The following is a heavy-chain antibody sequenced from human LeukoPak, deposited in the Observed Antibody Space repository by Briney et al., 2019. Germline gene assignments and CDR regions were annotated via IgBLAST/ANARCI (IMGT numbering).Heavy chain of an antibody. J-gene: IGHJ4*02. CDR3: ANGHSSGWYLDS. D-gene: IGHD6-19*01. V-gene: IGHV3-30*18. CDR1: GFTFSSYD. CDR2: TSYDGSNK. Sequence: PGGSLRLSCAASGFTFSSYDMHWVRQAPGKGLEWVALTSYDGSNKYYADSVKGRFTISRDSSTNTLYLQMISLRAEDTAVYYCANGHSSGWYLDSWGQGTLVTVSS.